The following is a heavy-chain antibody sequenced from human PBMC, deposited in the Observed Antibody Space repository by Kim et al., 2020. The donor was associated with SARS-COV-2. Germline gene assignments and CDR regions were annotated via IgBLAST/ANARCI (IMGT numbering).Heavy chain of an antibody. Sequence: GGSLRLSCAASGFTFSSYSMNWVRQAPGKGLEWVSSISSSSSYIYYADSVKGRFTISRDNAKNSLYLQMNSLRAEDTAVYYCARDWGGYSGYDISFDYWGQGTLVTVSS. D-gene: IGHD5-12*01. V-gene: IGHV3-21*01. J-gene: IGHJ4*02. CDR1: GFTFSSYS. CDR2: ISSSSSYI. CDR3: ARDWGGYSGYDISFDY.